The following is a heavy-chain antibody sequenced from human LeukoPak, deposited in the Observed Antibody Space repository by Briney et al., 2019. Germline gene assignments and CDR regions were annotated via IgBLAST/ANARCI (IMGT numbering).Heavy chain of an antibody. CDR3: ARDFERGYDLRYFFDY. CDR1: GFNFDDYG. V-gene: IGHV3-20*04. CDR2: ITWNGGRT. Sequence: GGPLRLSCAASGFNFDDYGMGWVRQAPGKGLEWVSAITWNGGRTYYAGSVEGRFTISRDSAKTSLYLQMNSLRAEDTALYYCARDFERGYDLRYFFDYWGQGALVTVSS. J-gene: IGHJ4*02. D-gene: IGHD5-12*01.